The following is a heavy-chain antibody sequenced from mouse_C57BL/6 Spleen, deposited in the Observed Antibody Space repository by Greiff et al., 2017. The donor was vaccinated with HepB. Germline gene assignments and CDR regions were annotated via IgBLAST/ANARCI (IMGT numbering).Heavy chain of an antibody. CDR3: ARGEDYYGFAY. Sequence: EVQLQQSGPELVKPGASVKISCKASGYTFTDYYMNWVKQSHGKSLEWIGDINPNNGGTSYNQKFKGKATLTVDKSSSTAYMELRSLTSEDSAVYYCARGEDYYGFAYWGQGTLVTVSA. J-gene: IGHJ3*01. V-gene: IGHV1-26*01. CDR2: INPNNGGT. D-gene: IGHD2-1*01. CDR1: GYTFTDYY.